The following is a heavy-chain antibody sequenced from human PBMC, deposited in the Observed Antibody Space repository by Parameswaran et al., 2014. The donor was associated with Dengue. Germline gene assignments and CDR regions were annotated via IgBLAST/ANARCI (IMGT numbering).Heavy chain of an antibody. CDR3: ARPIALGGSGYEWESPTSMDV. CDR2: IYYSGST. Sequence: WIRQPPGKGLEWIGSIYYSGSTYYNPSLKSRVTISVDTSKNQFSLKLSSVTAADTAVYYCARPIALGGSGYEWESPTSMDVWGQGTTVTVSS. D-gene: IGHD5-12*01. J-gene: IGHJ6*02. V-gene: IGHV4-39*01.